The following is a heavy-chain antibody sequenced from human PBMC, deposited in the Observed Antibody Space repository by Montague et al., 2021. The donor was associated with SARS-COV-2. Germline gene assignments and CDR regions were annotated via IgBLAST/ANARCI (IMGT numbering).Heavy chain of an antibody. J-gene: IGHJ4*02. Sequence: SLRLSCAASGFTFSSFAMHWVRQAPGKGLEWVAFISYDGSDKYYVDSVEGRFTISRDNSKNTLYLQMNSLRAEDTAVYYCARDVYSSSWFARPDNWGQGTLVTVSS. V-gene: IGHV3-30*04. CDR1: GFTFSSFA. CDR3: ARDVYSSSWFARPDN. CDR2: ISYDGSDK. D-gene: IGHD6-13*01.